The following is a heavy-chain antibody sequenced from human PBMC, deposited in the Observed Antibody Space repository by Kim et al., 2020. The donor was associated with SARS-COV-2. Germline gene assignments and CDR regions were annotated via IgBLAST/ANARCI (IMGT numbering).Heavy chain of an antibody. CDR1: GGSFSGYY. CDR2: INHSGST. CDR3: ARGPGWLEYAFDI. Sequence: SETLSLTCAVYGGSFSGYYWSWIRQPPGKGLEWIGEINHSGSTNYNPSLKSRVTISVDTSKNQFSLKLSSVTAADTAVYYCARGPGWLEYAFDIWGQGTMVTVSS. J-gene: IGHJ3*02. D-gene: IGHD3-9*01. V-gene: IGHV4-34*01.